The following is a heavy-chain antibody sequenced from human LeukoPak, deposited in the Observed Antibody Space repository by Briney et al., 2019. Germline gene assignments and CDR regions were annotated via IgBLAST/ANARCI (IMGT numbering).Heavy chain of an antibody. J-gene: IGHJ3*02. CDR3: ARRSGDRAFDI. V-gene: IGHV3-9*03. D-gene: IGHD3-10*01. CDR1: GFTFDDYA. Sequence: GGFLRLSCAASGFTFDDYAMHWVRQAPGKGLEWVSDISVNSGDIIYADSVKGRFTISRDNAKNSLFLQMNSLRAEDMALYYCARRSGDRAFDIWGQGTLVTVS. CDR2: ISVNSGDI.